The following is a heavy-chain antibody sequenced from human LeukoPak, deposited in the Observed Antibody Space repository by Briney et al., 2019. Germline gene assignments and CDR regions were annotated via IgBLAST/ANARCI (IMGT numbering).Heavy chain of an antibody. V-gene: IGHV1-46*01. D-gene: IGHD3-9*01. Sequence: ASVKVSCKASGYTFTSYYMHWVRLAPGQGLEWMGIINPSGGSTSYAQKFQGRVTMTRDTSTSTVYMELSSLRSEDTAVYYCARRVLLTGYYIDAFGIWGQGTMVTVSS. CDR1: GYTFTSYY. J-gene: IGHJ3*02. CDR2: INPSGGST. CDR3: ARRVLLTGYYIDAFGI.